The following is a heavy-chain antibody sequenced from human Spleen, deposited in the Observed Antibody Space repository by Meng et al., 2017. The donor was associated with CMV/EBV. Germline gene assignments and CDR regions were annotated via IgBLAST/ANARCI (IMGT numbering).Heavy chain of an antibody. CDR1: GFTLSTYW. V-gene: IGHV3-74*01. CDR3: ARQALFDY. CDR2: INSDGSDT. J-gene: IGHJ4*02. Sequence: LRLSCAASGFTLSTYWMHWVRQDPGKGLVRISRINSDGSDTDYADSVKGRFTISRDNANNVLYLQMNSLRAEDTGVYYCARQALFDYWGQGALVTVSS.